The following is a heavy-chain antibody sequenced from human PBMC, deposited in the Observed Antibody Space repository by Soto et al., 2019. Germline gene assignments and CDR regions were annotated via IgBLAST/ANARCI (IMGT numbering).Heavy chain of an antibody. J-gene: IGHJ4*02. CDR2: IYYSGST. Sequence: SETLSLTCTVSGGSISSSSYYWGWIRQPPGKGLEWIGSIYYSGSTYYNPSLKSRVTISVDTSKNQFSLKLSSVTAADTAVYYCAGGEYSSGFDYWGQGTLVTVSS. CDR3: AGGEYSSGFDY. D-gene: IGHD6-19*01. CDR1: GGSISSSSYY. V-gene: IGHV4-39*01.